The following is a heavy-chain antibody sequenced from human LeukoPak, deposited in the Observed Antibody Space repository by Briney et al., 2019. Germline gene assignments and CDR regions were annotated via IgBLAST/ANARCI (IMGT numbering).Heavy chain of an antibody. Sequence: SETLSLTCTVSGGSISSYYWSWIRQPPGKGLEWIGYIYYSGSTNYNPSLKSRVTISVDTSKNQFSLKLSAVTAADTAVYYCARGGGGVSGYWGQGTLVTVSS. J-gene: IGHJ4*02. D-gene: IGHD3-16*01. CDR1: GGSISSYY. CDR2: IYYSGST. V-gene: IGHV4-59*01. CDR3: ARGGGGVSGY.